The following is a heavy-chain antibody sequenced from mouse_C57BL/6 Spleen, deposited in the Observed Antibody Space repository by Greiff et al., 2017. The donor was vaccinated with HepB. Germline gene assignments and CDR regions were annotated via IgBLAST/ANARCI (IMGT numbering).Heavy chain of an antibody. D-gene: IGHD1-1*01. CDR3: TRDDYYGSSYLDY. V-gene: IGHV5-9-1*02. J-gene: IGHJ2*01. CDR2: ISSGGDYI. Sequence: EVQWVESGEGLVKPGGSLKLSCAASGFTFSSYAMSWVRQTPEKRLEWVAYISSGGDYIYYADTVKGRFTISRDNARNTLYLQMSSLKSEDTAMYYCTRDDYYGSSYLDYWGQGTTLTVSS. CDR1: GFTFSSYA.